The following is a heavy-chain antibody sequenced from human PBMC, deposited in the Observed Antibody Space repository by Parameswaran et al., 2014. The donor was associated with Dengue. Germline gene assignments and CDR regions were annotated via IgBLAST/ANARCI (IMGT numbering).Heavy chain of an antibody. CDR2: IYSGGST. D-gene: IGHD3-22*01. J-gene: IGHJ4*02. V-gene: IGHV3-53*01. CDR3: AKESDSSGYSLYYFDY. Sequence: VRQGSRERGWSGVSVIYSGGSTYYADSVKGRFTISRDNSKNTLYLQMNSLRAEDTAVYYCAKESDSSGYSLYYFDYWGQGTLVTVSS.